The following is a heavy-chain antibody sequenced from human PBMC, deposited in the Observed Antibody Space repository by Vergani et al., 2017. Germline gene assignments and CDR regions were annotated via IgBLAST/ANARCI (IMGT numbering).Heavy chain of an antibody. J-gene: IGHJ4*02. V-gene: IGHV3-30-3*01. D-gene: IGHD3-22*01. CDR2: ISYDGSNK. CDR1: GFTFSSYA. Sequence: QVQLVESGGGVVQPGRSLRLSCAASGFTFSSYAMHWVRQAPGKGLEWVAVISYDGSNKYYADSVKGRFTISRDNSKNTLYLQMNSLRAEDTAVYYCARESTMIVVVITHSXFDYWGKGTLVTVSS. CDR3: ARESTMIVVVITHSXFDY.